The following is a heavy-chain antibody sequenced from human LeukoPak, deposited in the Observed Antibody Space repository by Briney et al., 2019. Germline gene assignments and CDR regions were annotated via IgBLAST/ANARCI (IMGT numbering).Heavy chain of an antibody. Sequence: GGSLRLSCAASGFTFSNYNVIWVRQAPGKGLEWVSYISGSSTNIYYTDSVKGRFTVSRDNAKNSLYLQMNSLRAEDTAVYYCARDDTAVAGTELDYWGQGTLVTVSS. V-gene: IGHV3-21*01. CDR1: GFTFSNYN. CDR3: ARDDTAVAGTELDY. D-gene: IGHD6-19*01. J-gene: IGHJ4*02. CDR2: ISGSSTNI.